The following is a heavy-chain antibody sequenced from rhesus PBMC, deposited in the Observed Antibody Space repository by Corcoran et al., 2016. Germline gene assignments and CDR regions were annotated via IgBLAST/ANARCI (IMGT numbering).Heavy chain of an antibody. Sequence: QPPGKGLEWIGNIGGSSGSTYYNPSLKSRVTISKDTSKNQFSLKLSSVTAADTAVYYCARPIAAAGRGHFDYWGQGVLVTVSS. CDR2: IGGSSGST. D-gene: IGHD6-31*01. CDR3: ARPIAAAGRGHFDY. J-gene: IGHJ4*01. V-gene: IGHV4-65*02.